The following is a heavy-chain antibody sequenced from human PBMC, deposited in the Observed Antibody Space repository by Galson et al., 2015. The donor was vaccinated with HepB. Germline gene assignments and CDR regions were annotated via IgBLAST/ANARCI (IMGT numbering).Heavy chain of an antibody. CDR1: GLTFSDFY. J-gene: IGHJ5*01. Sequence: SLRLSCAASGLTFSDFYMSWIRQAPGKGLEWVSYIDNSGNTISYADSVKGRFTMSRDIAKKSVYLQMNSLRAEDTAVYYCARAALGWFDPWGQGTLVTVSS. CDR3: ARAALGWFDP. CDR2: IDNSGNTI. D-gene: IGHD6-25*01. V-gene: IGHV3-11*01.